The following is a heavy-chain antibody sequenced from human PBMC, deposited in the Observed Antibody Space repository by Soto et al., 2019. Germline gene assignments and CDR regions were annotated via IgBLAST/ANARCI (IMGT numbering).Heavy chain of an antibody. CDR1: GFTFDDYA. J-gene: IGHJ5*02. CDR2: ISWNSGSI. CDR3: AKDILSGYDWGLFDP. V-gene: IGHV3-9*01. Sequence: EVQLVESGGGLVQPGRSLRLSCAAPGFTFDDYAMHWVRQAPGKGLEWVSGISWNSGSIGYADSVKGRFTISRDNAKNSLYLQMNSLRAEDTALYYCAKDILSGYDWGLFDPWGQGTLVTVSS. D-gene: IGHD5-12*01.